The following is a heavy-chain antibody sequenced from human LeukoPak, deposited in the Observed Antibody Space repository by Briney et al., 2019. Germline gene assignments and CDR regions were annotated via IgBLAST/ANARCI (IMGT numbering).Heavy chain of an antibody. V-gene: IGHV4-59*08. CDR1: GGSISSYY. CDR3: ARHGATADMDV. J-gene: IGHJ6*02. Sequence: SETLSLTCTVSGGSISSYYWSWIRQPPGKGLEWIGYIYYSGSTNYNPSLKSRVTISVDTSKNQFSLKLSSVTAADTAVYYCARHGATADMDVWDQGTTVTVSS. D-gene: IGHD3-10*01. CDR2: IYYSGST.